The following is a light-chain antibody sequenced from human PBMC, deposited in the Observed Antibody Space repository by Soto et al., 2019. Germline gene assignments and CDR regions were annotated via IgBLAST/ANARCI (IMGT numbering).Light chain of an antibody. CDR1: SSDVGGYNY. CDR3: SSYTSSSTYV. V-gene: IGLV2-14*01. CDR2: EVS. Sequence: QSALTQPASVSGSPGQSITISCTGTSSDVGGYNYVSWYQQHPGKAPKLMIYEVSNRPSGVSNRFSCSKSRNTPSLTISGLQAEDEADYYCSSYTSSSTYVFGTGTKVTVL. J-gene: IGLJ1*01.